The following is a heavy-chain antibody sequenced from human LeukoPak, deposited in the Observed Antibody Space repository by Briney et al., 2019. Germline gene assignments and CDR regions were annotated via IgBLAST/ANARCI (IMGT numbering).Heavy chain of an antibody. CDR2: ISHRGSA. Sequence: WETLSLTCAVYGGSFSDYYWSWIRQPPGKGLEWIGEISHRGSANYNTSLKSRVTMSVDRPKNQFSLKLNSVTAADTAVYYCARGLPATVFDSWGQGILVTVSS. CDR1: GGSFSDYY. J-gene: IGHJ4*02. V-gene: IGHV4-34*01. D-gene: IGHD2-2*01. CDR3: ARGLPATVFDS.